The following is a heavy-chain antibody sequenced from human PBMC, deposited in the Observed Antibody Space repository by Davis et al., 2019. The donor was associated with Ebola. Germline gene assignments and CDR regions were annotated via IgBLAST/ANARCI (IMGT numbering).Heavy chain of an antibody. CDR2: INAGSYTT. J-gene: IGHJ4*02. V-gene: IGHV3-23*01. D-gene: IGHD2-8*01. CDR1: GFTFNSYD. Sequence: GESLKISCAASGFTFNSYDMNWVRQAPGKGLEWVSFINAGSYTTYYADSVKGRFTLSRDNSKNTLYLQMNSLRAEDTAVYYCARDGEYCTNGICSTYFDNWGQGTLVTVSS. CDR3: ARDGEYCTNGICSTYFDN.